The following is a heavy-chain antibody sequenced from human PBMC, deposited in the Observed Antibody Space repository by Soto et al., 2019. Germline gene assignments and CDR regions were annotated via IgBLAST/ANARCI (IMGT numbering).Heavy chain of an antibody. D-gene: IGHD2-15*01. CDR1: GFTFSSYA. Sequence: GGSLRLSCAASGFTFSSYAMHWVRQAPGKGLEWVAVISYDGSNKYYADSVKGRFTISRDNSKNTLYLQMNSLRAEDTAVYYCARDLGGVFDYWGQGTLVTVSS. CDR3: ARDLGGVFDY. CDR2: ISYDGSNK. V-gene: IGHV3-30*04. J-gene: IGHJ4*02.